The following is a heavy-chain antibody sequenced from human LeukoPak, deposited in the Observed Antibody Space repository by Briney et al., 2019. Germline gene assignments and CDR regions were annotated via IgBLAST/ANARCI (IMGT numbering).Heavy chain of an antibody. J-gene: IGHJ6*04. Sequence: ASVKVSCKASGYTFTSYGISWVRQAPGQGLEWMGWISAYNGNTNYAQKLQGRVTVTADTSTSTAYMDLRSLRSDDTAVYFCARDSPHAMGVWGKGTTVIVSS. CDR2: ISAYNGNT. V-gene: IGHV1-18*01. CDR3: ARDSPHAMGV. CDR1: GYTFTSYG.